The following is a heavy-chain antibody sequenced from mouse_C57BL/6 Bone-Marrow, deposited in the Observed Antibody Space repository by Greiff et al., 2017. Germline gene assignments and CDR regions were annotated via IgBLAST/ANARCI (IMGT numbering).Heavy chain of an antibody. V-gene: IGHV1-63*01. D-gene: IGHD2-1*01. Sequence: VQLQESGAELVRPGTSVKMSCKASGYTFTNYWIGWAKQRPGHGLEWIGDIYPGGGYTNYNEKFKGKATLTADKSSSTAYMQVSSLTSEDSAIYYCARIYYGKGYAMDYWGQGTSVTVSS. CDR1: GYTFTNYW. J-gene: IGHJ4*01. CDR3: ARIYYGKGYAMDY. CDR2: IYPGGGYT.